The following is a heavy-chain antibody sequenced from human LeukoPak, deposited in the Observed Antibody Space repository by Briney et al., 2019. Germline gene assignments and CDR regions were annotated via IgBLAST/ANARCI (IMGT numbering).Heavy chain of an antibody. V-gene: IGHV4-39*01. J-gene: IGHJ5*02. D-gene: IGHD6-19*01. CDR3: ARGQARLSWFDP. Sequence: SETLSLTCTVSGGSISSSSYFWGWIRQPPGKGLEWIGTIYYSGSTYYNPSLKSRVTISVDTSKNQFSLKLSSVTAADTAVYYCARGQARLSWFDPWGQGTLVTVSS. CDR1: GGSISSSSYF. CDR2: IYYSGST.